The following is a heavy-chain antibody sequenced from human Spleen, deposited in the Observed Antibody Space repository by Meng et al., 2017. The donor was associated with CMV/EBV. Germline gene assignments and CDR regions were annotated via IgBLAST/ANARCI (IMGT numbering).Heavy chain of an antibody. V-gene: IGHV4-34*01. CDR2: INHSGST. D-gene: IGHD5-18*01. CDR1: GGSFSVYY. Sequence: CDVYGGSFSVYYWSWIRQTPGKGLEWIGEINHSGSTNYNPSLKSRVTISVDTSKNQFSLKLSSVTAADTAVYYCARGLRGYSYGYVYWGQGTLVTVSS. CDR3: ARGLRGYSYGYVY. J-gene: IGHJ4*02.